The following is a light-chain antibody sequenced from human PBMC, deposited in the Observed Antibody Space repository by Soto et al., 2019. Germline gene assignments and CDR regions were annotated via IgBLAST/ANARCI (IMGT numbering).Light chain of an antibody. CDR2: DAS. V-gene: IGKV3-11*01. CDR1: QSISSV. CDR3: QHRYNWPLT. J-gene: IGKJ4*01. Sequence: DIVLTQSLATLSLSPGERATLSCRASQSISSVLAWYQQKPGQAPRLLIYDASNRATGIPARFSGSGSGTDFTLTISSLEPEDFAVYYCQHRYNWPLTFGGGSKVEIK.